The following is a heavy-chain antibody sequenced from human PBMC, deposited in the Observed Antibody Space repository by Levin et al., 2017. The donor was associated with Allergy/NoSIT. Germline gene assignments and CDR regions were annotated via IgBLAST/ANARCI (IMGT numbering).Heavy chain of an antibody. CDR3: ARVRLAVARDYYYYGMDV. CDR2: IYYSGST. Sequence: SSETLSLTCTVSGGSISSYYWSWIRQPPGKGLEWIGYIYYSGSTNYNPSLKSRVTISVDTSKNQFSLKLSSVTAADTAVYYCARVRLAVARDYYYYGMDVWGQGTTVTVSS. J-gene: IGHJ6*02. CDR1: GGSISSYY. V-gene: IGHV4-59*01. D-gene: IGHD6-19*01.